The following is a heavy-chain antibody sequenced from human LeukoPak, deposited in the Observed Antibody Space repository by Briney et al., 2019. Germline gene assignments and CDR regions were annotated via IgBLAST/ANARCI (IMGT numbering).Heavy chain of an antibody. Sequence: RSLRLSCTASGFTFGDYVMNWVRQAPGKGLEWVGFIRSGGTTEYAASVRGRFIISRDDSESIAYLQMNSLKTEDTAVYYCSSPRRSSGWYDFDYWGQGTLVTVSS. CDR2: IRSGGTT. D-gene: IGHD6-19*01. V-gene: IGHV3-49*04. CDR3: SSPRRSSGWYDFDY. J-gene: IGHJ4*02. CDR1: GFTFGDYV.